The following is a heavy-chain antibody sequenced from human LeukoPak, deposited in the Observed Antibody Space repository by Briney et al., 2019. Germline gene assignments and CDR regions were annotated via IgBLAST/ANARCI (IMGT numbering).Heavy chain of an antibody. CDR3: ARHQWLQAYWYFDL. J-gene: IGHJ2*01. CDR1: GGSISSSSYY. V-gene: IGHV4-39*01. CDR2: MSYSGST. Sequence: SETLSLTCTVSGGSISSSSYYCGWIRQPPGKGLEWIGSMSYSGSTYYNPSLKSRVTMSVDTSKNQFSLKLSSVTAADTAVYYCARHQWLQAYWYFDLWGRGTLATVSS. D-gene: IGHD5-24*01.